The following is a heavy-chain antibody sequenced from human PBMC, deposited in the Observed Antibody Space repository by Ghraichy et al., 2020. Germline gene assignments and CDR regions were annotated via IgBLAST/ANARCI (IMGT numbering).Heavy chain of an antibody. D-gene: IGHD6-19*01. V-gene: IGHV4-59*01. CDR3: ARSRTTISGWYRGGAFDI. Sequence: SETLSLTCTVSGGSISSYYWSWIRQPPGKGLEWIGYIYYSGSTNYNPSLESRVTISVDTSKNQFSLRLSSVTAADTAVYYCARSRTTISGWYRGGAFDIWGQGTVVTVSS. CDR2: IYYSGST. CDR1: GGSISSYY. J-gene: IGHJ3*02.